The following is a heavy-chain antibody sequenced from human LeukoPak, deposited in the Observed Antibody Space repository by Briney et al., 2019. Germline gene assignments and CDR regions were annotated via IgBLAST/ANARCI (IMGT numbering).Heavy chain of an antibody. CDR1: GFTFSSYA. CDR3: AKVQQLATIYYFDY. J-gene: IGHJ4*02. CDR2: MSGSGGTT. Sequence: GGSLRLSCAASGFTFSSYAMSWVRQAPGKGLEWVSPMSGSGGTTYYADSVKGRFAISRDNSRNTLYLQMSSLRTEDTVLYYCAKVQQLATIYYFDYWGQGSLVTVSS. D-gene: IGHD6-13*01. V-gene: IGHV3-23*01.